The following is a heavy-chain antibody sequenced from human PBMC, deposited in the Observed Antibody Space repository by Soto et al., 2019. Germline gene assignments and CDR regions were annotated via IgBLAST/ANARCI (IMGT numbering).Heavy chain of an antibody. D-gene: IGHD1-1*01. Sequence: GGSLRLSCAASGFTFSSYAMSWVRQAPGKGLEWVSGIGDSGGSTHYTNSVEGRFTISRDNSKNTLYLQMNSLRAEDTAVYYCARLESSSNTDYWGQGTPVTVSS. J-gene: IGHJ4*02. CDR1: GFTFSSYA. V-gene: IGHV3-23*01. CDR2: IGDSGGST. CDR3: ARLESSSNTDY.